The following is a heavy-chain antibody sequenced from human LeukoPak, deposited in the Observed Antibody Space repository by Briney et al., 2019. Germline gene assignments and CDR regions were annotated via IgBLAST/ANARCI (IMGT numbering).Heavy chain of an antibody. CDR3: ARGNYGSGSYYVVDFDY. D-gene: IGHD3-10*01. Sequence: PSETLSLTCTVSGDSIRHFYWYWIGQSPAPGLEWTGYIYQRGNTNYNPSLKSRLTMSIATSKHQFSLNLNSVTAADTAVYYCARGNYGSGSYYVVDFDYWGQGTLVTVSS. J-gene: IGHJ4*02. CDR1: GDSIRHFY. V-gene: IGHV4-59*01. CDR2: IYQRGNT.